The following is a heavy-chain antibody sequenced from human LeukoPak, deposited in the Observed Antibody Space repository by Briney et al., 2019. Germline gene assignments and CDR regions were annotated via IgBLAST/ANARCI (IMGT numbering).Heavy chain of an antibody. CDR2: IYNSGST. Sequence: PSETLSLTCTVSGVSISIYYWSWIRQPPGKGLEWIGYIYNSGSTSYNPSLKSRATISADTSKNQFSLKLSSVTAADTAVYYCVRDRELNYWGQGTLVTVSS. CDR3: VRDRELNY. J-gene: IGHJ4*02. V-gene: IGHV4-59*01. D-gene: IGHD1-7*01. CDR1: GVSISIYY.